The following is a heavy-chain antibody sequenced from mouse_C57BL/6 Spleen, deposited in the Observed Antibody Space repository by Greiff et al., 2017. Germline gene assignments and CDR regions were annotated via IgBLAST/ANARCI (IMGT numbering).Heavy chain of an antibody. D-gene: IGHD1-1*01. Sequence: DVHLVEPGPGLVKPSQSLSLTCSVTGYSITSGYYWNWIRKFPGNKLEWVGYISYDGSTNYNPSLKNRISITSDTSKNQFFLKLNSRTTEDTSTYYCAREGYYYGNSNSRYFDVWGTGTTVTVSS. CDR2: ISYDGST. J-gene: IGHJ1*03. CDR1: GYSITSGYY. CDR3: AREGYYYGNSNSRYFDV. V-gene: IGHV3-6*01.